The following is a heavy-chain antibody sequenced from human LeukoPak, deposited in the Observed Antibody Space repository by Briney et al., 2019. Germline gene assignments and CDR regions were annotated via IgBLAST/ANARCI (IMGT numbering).Heavy chain of an antibody. D-gene: IGHD1-1*01. V-gene: IGHV3-23*01. J-gene: IGHJ4*02. Sequence: GGPVRLSCAASGFPQCRYPVSEVRAAPEGGVVWVSSLRGNGDTFYADSVKGRFTLSRDDSRNTVYLQLNNLRVEDTAVYYCAKASWVSNADAVLWGQGTVVTVST. CDR3: AKASWVSNADAVL. CDR2: LRGNGDT. CDR1: GFPQCRYP.